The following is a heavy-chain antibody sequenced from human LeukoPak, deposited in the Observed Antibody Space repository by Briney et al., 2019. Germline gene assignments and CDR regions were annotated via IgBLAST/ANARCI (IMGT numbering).Heavy chain of an antibody. V-gene: IGHV3-15*01. CDR2: IRSKTDGGKT. D-gene: IGHD5-18*01. CDR3: TNPASGYSYGVLDS. Sequence: PGGSLRLSCAASAFTFSNVWMSWVRQAPGKGLEWVGRIRSKTDGGKTDYAAPVKGRFTISRDDAKNTLYLQIDSLKPEDTAVYYCTNPASGYSYGVLDSWGQGALVTVSS. CDR1: AFTFSNVW. J-gene: IGHJ4*02.